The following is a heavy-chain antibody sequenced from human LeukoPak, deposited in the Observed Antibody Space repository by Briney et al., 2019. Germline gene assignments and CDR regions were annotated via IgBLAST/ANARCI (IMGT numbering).Heavy chain of an antibody. CDR1: GYTFTGYY. Sequence: GASVKVSCKASGYTFTGYYMHWVRQAPGQGLEWMGWINPNSGGTNYAQKFQGRVTMTRDTSISTAYMELSRLRSDDTAVYYCARAAPVVPAAIDYWGQGTLVTVSS. CDR3: ARAAPVVPAAIDY. D-gene: IGHD2-2*01. J-gene: IGHJ4*02. CDR2: INPNSGGT. V-gene: IGHV1-2*02.